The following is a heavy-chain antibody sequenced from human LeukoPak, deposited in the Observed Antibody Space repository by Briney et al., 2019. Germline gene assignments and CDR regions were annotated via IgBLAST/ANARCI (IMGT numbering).Heavy chain of an antibody. CDR1: GGSISSYY. V-gene: IGHV4-59*08. J-gene: IGHJ4*02. Sequence: SETLSLTCTVSGGSISSYYWSWIRQPPGKGLEWIAHIFYTGTTTYNPSLKSRVTISVDTSENQFSLQLNSVTAADTAMYYCARLSAEAYVDYWGQGAVVTVSS. CDR2: IFYTGTT. D-gene: IGHD1-26*01. CDR3: ARLSAEAYVDY.